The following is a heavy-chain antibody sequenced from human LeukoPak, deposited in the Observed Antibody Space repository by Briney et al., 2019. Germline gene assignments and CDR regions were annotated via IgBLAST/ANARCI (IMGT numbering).Heavy chain of an antibody. CDR1: GGSISSGSYY. CDR3: ARVYGRGVAVAAFDY. Sequence: NSSQTLSLTCTVSGGSISSGSYYWSWIRQPAGKGLEWIGRIYTSGSTNYNPSLKSRVTISVDTSKNQFSLKLSSVTAADTAVYYCARVYGRGVAVAAFDYWGQGTLVTVSS. V-gene: IGHV4-61*02. CDR2: IYTSGST. J-gene: IGHJ4*02. D-gene: IGHD6-19*01.